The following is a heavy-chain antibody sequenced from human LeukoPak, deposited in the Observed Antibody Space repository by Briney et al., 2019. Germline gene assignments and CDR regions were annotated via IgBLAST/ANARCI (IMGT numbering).Heavy chain of an antibody. J-gene: IGHJ4*02. Sequence: SETLSLTCTVSGGSISSSSYYWSWIRQPPGKGLEWIGYIYYSGSTNYNPSLKSRVTISVDTSKNQFTLKLSSVTAADTAVYYCARGRYGWLPFDYWGQGTLVTVSS. CDR3: ARGRYGWLPFDY. CDR1: GGSISSSSYY. D-gene: IGHD3-16*01. V-gene: IGHV4-61*01. CDR2: IYYSGST.